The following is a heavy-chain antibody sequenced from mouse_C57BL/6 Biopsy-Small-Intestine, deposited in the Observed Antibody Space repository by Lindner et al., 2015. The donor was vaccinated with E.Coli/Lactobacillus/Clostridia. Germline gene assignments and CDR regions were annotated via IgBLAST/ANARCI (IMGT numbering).Heavy chain of an antibody. CDR2: INPGSGGT. Sequence: VQLQESGAELVRPGTSVKVSCRASGYAFTNYLIEWVKQRPGQGLEWIGVINPGSGGTNYNEKFKGKATLTADKSSSTAYMQLSSLTSEDSAVYFCARSHYGSSPYYAMDYWGQGTSVTVSS. V-gene: IGHV1-54*01. CDR1: GYAFTNYL. D-gene: IGHD1-1*01. J-gene: IGHJ4*01. CDR3: ARSHYGSSPYYAMDY.